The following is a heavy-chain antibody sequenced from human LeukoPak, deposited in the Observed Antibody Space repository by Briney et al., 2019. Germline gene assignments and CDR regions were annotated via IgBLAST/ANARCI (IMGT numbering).Heavy chain of an antibody. D-gene: IGHD3-10*01. CDR3: ARVGYYGSGSPMDV. CDR2: IIPIFGTA. V-gene: IGHV1-69*06. Sequence: SVKVSCTASVGTFSSYAISWVRQAPGQGLEWMGRIIPIFGTANYAQKFQGRVTITADKSTSTAYMELSSLRSEDTAVYYCARVGYYGSGSPMDVWGKGTTVTASS. J-gene: IGHJ6*03. CDR1: VGTFSSYA.